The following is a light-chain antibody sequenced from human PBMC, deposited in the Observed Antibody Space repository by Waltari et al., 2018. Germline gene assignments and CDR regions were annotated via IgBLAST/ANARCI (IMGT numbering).Light chain of an antibody. Sequence: QSVLTQPPSVSGAPGQRVTISCTGSGPNLGAGYDVHWYQQLPGTAPKLLIYVNTNRPSGVPDRISASRAATSASLAITGLQAEDEADYCCQSYDSSLTAWVFGGGTKLTVL. CDR3: QSYDSSLTAWV. CDR2: VNT. V-gene: IGLV1-40*01. J-gene: IGLJ3*02. CDR1: GPNLGAGYD.